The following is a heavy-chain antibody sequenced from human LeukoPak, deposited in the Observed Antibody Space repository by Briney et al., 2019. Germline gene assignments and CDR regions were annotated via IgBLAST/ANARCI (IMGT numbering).Heavy chain of an antibody. CDR1: GFTFSSYA. J-gene: IGHJ5*02. Sequence: PGGSLRLSCAASGFTFSSYAMSWVRQAPGKGPEWVSAISGSGGSTYYADSVEGRFTISRDNSKNTLYLQMNSLRAEDTAVYYCAKGEIQLWSPRGWFDPWGQGTLVTVSS. CDR2: ISGSGGST. D-gene: IGHD5-18*01. V-gene: IGHV3-23*01. CDR3: AKGEIQLWSPRGWFDP.